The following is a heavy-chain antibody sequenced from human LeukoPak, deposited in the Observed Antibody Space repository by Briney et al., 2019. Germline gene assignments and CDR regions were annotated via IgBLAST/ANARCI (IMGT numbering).Heavy chain of an antibody. CDR3: ARQGGYSSSSWNWFDP. CDR2: ISYDGSNK. D-gene: IGHD6-6*01. CDR1: GFTFSSYA. Sequence: GGSLRLSCAASGFTFSSYAMHWVRQAPGKGLEWVAVISYDGSNKYYADSVKGRFTISRDNSKNTLYLQMNSLRAEDTAVYYCARQGGYSSSSWNWFDPWGQGTLVTVSS. J-gene: IGHJ5*02. V-gene: IGHV3-30-3*01.